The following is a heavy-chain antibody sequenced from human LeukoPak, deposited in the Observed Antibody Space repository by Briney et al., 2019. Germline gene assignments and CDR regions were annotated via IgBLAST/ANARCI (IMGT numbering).Heavy chain of an antibody. CDR1: GFTFDDYA. CDR3: ARDSYYDILTGPGPTSLYFDY. Sequence: HPGGSLRLSCAASGFTFDDYAMHWVRHAPGKGLEWVSGISWNSGSIGYADSVKGRFTISRDNAKNTLYLQMNSLRAEDTAVCYCARDSYYDILTGPGPTSLYFDYWGQGTLVTVSS. J-gene: IGHJ4*02. V-gene: IGHV3-9*01. D-gene: IGHD3-9*01. CDR2: ISWNSGSI.